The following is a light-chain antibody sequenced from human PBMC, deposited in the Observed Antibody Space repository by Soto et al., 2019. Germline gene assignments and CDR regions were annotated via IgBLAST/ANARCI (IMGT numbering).Light chain of an antibody. CDR2: DAS. CDR3: QHCDTYWA. J-gene: IGKJ1*01. V-gene: IGKV1-5*01. CDR1: RNIERG. Sequence: DIQMTQSPSTLSASLGDRVTITCRASRNIERGLAWYQQKPGRAPKLLISDASTLETGVPSRFSGGGSGTEFTLTISNLQADDFATYYCQHCDTYWAFGPVTRVEVE.